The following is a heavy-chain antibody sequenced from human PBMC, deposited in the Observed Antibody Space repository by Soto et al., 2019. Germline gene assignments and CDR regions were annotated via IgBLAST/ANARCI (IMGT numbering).Heavy chain of an antibody. J-gene: IGHJ5*02. CDR1: GFTFSSYA. V-gene: IGHV3-23*01. Sequence: GGSLRLSCAGSGFTFSSYAMSWVRQAPGKGLEGVSVISGSGGSTYYADSVNGRFTISRDNSKNTLYLQMNSLRAEDTAVYYCAKMSGRVAVAARGFDPWGQGTLVTVSS. CDR3: AKMSGRVAVAARGFDP. CDR2: ISGSGGST. D-gene: IGHD6-19*01.